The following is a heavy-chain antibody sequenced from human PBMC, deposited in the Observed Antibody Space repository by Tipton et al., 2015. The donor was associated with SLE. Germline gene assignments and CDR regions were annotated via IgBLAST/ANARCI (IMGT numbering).Heavy chain of an antibody. V-gene: IGHV4-30-4*08. CDR3: VRLELPATKADY. J-gene: IGHJ4*02. D-gene: IGHD5-24*01. CDR1: GGSISSGDYY. Sequence: TLSLTCTVSGGSISSGDYYWTWIRQHPGKGLEWIGHIYYSGSTYYNPSLKSRLTLSIDTSKNQFSLKLSSVTAADTAVYYCVRLELPATKADYWGPGTLVTVSS. CDR2: IYYSGST.